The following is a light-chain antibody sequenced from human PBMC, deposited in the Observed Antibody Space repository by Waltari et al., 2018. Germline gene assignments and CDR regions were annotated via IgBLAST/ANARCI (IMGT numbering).Light chain of an antibody. V-gene: IGKV3-11*01. Sequence: DIVLTQSPATLSVSPGGRATLSCRASQSIDYYLNWYQVRPGQAPRLLIYDTSNRATGIPDRCSGSGSGTDFTLSISNVEPEDFAIYYCHQRSNWGPFGPGT. J-gene: IGKJ3*01. CDR3: HQRSNWGP. CDR1: QSIDYY. CDR2: DTS.